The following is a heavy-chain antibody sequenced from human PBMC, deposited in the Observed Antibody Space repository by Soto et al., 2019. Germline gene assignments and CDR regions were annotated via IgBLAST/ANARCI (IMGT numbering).Heavy chain of an antibody. J-gene: IGHJ4*02. CDR1: GFSLTTSGVS. Sequence: SRPTLVHPTQTPTLTCPFSGFSLTTSGVSVGWIRQPPGKALEWLAVIYWNDDKRYSPSLRSRLTVTKDTSKNQVVLTMTNMDPVDTATYYCAHTFYYDASAYPYCVQGTLVNVSS. CDR3: AHTFYYDASAYPY. CDR2: IYWNDDK. V-gene: IGHV2-5*01. D-gene: IGHD3-22*01.